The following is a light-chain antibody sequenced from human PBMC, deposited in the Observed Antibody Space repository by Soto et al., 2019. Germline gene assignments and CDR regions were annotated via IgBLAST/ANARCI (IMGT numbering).Light chain of an antibody. Sequence: QSVLTQSPSASASLGASVKLTCTLSSGHSTYAIAWHQQQPEKGPRYLMKLNSDGSQNKGDGIPDRFSGSSSGAERYLTISSLQSEDEADYYCQTWGTGFWVFGGGTKLTVL. CDR2: LNSDGSQ. CDR3: QTWGTGFWV. J-gene: IGLJ2*01. V-gene: IGLV4-69*01. CDR1: SGHSTYA.